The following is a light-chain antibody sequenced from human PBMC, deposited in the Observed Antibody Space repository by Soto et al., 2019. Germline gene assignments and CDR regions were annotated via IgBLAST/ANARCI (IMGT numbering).Light chain of an antibody. CDR2: GAS. V-gene: IGKV3D-15*01. CDR3: QQYDDWLRLT. Sequence: EIVMTQSPATLSVSPGERATLSCGASQSVNIYLAWYQQKPGQAHRLLIFGASSRANGIPARFSGSGSGTEFNLTISSLQSEDFAVYFCQQYDDWLRLTFGGGTKVDIK. J-gene: IGKJ4*01. CDR1: QSVNIY.